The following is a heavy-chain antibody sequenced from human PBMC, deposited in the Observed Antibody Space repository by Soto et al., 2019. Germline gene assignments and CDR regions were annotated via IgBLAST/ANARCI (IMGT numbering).Heavy chain of an antibody. D-gene: IGHD3-16*01. Sequence: GLACAASGLSFRSYAMNWVRKAPGKGLEWVSYISVGSGSIFYADSVKGRFTISRDDAKNSLYLQMNTLRGEDRAVYYCVRDDTWAFDIWGQGTMVTV. CDR2: ISVGSGSI. V-gene: IGHV3-48*01. J-gene: IGHJ3*02. CDR1: GLSFRSYA. CDR3: VRDDTWAFDI.